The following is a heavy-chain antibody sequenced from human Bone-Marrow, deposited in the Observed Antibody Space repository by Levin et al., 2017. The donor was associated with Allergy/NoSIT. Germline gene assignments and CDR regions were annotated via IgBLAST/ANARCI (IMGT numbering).Heavy chain of an antibody. CDR1: GASMSANNYY. CDR2: MSYSGTS. J-gene: IGHJ4*02. D-gene: IGHD3-22*01. V-gene: IGHV4-39*01. Sequence: ASETLSLTCVVSGASMSANNYYWGWIRQRPGKGLEWIGSMSYSGTSYYSPSLRDRLSMSADTSKNQFSLKLSSVTAADTAVFYCGRHVPSDYYDTSGYLLGGLHFDFWGQGALVTVSS. CDR3: GRHVPSDYYDTSGYLLGGLHFDF.